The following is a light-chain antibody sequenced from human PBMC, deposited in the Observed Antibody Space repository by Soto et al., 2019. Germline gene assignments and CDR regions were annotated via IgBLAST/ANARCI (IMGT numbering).Light chain of an antibody. J-gene: IGLJ1*01. CDR2: LGD. Sequence: QSVLTQPPSASSTPGQTVTISCSGSTSNIGTFYVYWYQHLPGTAPKLLIYLGDQRASGVSDRFSGSKSGTSASLAINGLRSDDEADYSCAAWDDNLNAYVFGSETKLTVL. CDR3: AAWDDNLNAYV. CDR1: TSNIGTFY. V-gene: IGLV1-47*02.